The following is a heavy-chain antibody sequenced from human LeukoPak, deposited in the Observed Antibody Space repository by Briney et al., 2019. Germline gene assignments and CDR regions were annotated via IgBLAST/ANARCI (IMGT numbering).Heavy chain of an antibody. D-gene: IGHD1-1*01. J-gene: IGHJ5*02. Sequence: GSVKVSCKASGYTFTNYGIGWFRQGPGQGLEWMGWISAYNGNTDYAQKLQGRVTMTTDTSTSTAYMELRSLRSDDTAVYFCARDVDRTTPYNGFDPWGQGTLVTVYS. CDR2: ISAYNGNT. CDR3: ARDVDRTTPYNGFDP. V-gene: IGHV1-18*01. CDR1: GYTFTNYG.